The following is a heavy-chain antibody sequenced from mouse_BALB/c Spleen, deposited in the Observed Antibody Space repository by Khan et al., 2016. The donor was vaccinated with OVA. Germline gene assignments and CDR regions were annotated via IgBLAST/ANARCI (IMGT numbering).Heavy chain of an antibody. Sequence: EVMLVESGGDVVKPGGSLKLSCAASGFTFSTYGMSWVRQTPDKRLEWVATVSTCGHYTYYPDPVKGRFTISRDNAKNTLYLQMSSLKSEDTAIFYCARLAYYYDSEGFAYWGEGTLVTVSA. CDR3: ARLAYYYDSEGFAY. V-gene: IGHV5-6*01. CDR1: GFTFSTYG. D-gene: IGHD1-1*01. CDR2: VSTCGHYT. J-gene: IGHJ3*01.